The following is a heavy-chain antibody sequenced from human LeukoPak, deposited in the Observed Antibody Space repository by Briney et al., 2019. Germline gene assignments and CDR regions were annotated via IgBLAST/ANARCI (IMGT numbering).Heavy chain of an antibody. V-gene: IGHV1-58*01. D-gene: IGHD6-13*01. CDR1: GFTFTSSA. J-gene: IGHJ4*02. Sequence: SVKVSCKASGFTFTSSAVQWVRQARGQRLEWIGWIVVGSGNTNYAQKFQERVTITRDMSTSTAYMELSSLRAEDTAVYYCAKDYSSSWWFHYWGQGTLVTVSS. CDR2: IVVGSGNT. CDR3: AKDYSSSWWFHY.